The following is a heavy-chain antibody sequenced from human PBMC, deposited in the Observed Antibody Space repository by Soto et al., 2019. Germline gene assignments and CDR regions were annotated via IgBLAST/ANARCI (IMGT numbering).Heavy chain of an antibody. CDR2: IKSKTDGGTT. CDR3: TTDQGKQWLPESFDY. J-gene: IGHJ4*02. CDR1: GFTFSNAW. D-gene: IGHD6-19*01. V-gene: IGHV3-15*01. Sequence: GGSLRLSCAASGFTFSNAWMSWVRQAPGKGLEWVGRIKSKTDGGTTDYAAPVKGRFTISRDDSKNTLYLQMNSLKTEDTAVYYCTTDQGKQWLPESFDYWGQGTLVTVSS.